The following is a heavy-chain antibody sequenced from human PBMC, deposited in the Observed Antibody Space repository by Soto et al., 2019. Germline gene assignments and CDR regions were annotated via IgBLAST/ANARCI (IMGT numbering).Heavy chain of an antibody. CDR3: ARDSYPLAYFFDY. J-gene: IGHJ4*02. CDR1: GYTFINHG. Sequence: QVHLVQSGGEVKKPGASVKVSCKASGYTFINHGISWVRQAPGQGLEWMGWISGHNGKTDYAQQFQGRVAMTTDTSTSTAFMELMSLRSDDTAVYYCARDSYPLAYFFDYWGQGTLASVSS. V-gene: IGHV1-18*04. CDR2: ISGHNGKT.